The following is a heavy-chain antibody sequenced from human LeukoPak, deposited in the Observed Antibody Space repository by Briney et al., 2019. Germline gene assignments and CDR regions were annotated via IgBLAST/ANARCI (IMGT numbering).Heavy chain of an antibody. D-gene: IGHD6-13*01. CDR1: GYTFTGYY. CDR2: INPNSGGT. J-gene: IGHJ6*03. V-gene: IGHV1-2*02. CDR3: ARDRGPYSSSWYIAHYYYMDV. Sequence: GASVKVSCKASGYTFTGYYMHWVRQAPGQGLEWMGWINPNSGGTNYAQKFQGRVTMTRDTSISTAYMELSRLRSDDTAVYYCARDRGPYSSSWYIAHYYYMDVWGKGTTVTVSS.